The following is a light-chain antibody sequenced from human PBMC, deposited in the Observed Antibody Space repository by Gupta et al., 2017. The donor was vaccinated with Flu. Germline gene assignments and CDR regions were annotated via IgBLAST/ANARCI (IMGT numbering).Light chain of an antibody. CDR1: SSDIGSYDL. V-gene: IGLV2-14*02. CDR2: EVN. Sequence: QSALTQPASVSGSPGQSITISCTGTSSDIGSYDLVSWYQQHPGKAPRLIISEVNNRPSGVSNRFAGSKSGNTASLTISGLQSEDEAEYDCSSYTRRSTPMIFGGGTKLTVL. J-gene: IGLJ2*01. CDR3: SSYTRRSTPMI.